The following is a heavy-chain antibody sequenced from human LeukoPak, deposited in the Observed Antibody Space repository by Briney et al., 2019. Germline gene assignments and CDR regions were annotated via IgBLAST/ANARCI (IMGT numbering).Heavy chain of an antibody. V-gene: IGHV4-34*01. D-gene: IGHD1-26*01. Sequence: TLSLTFAVSGGSFIGYYWSWIRQPPGKGREWMGEINHSGSTYYNPSLKSRVTISVDPSKNQFSLKLSSVTAADTAVYYCAREWELGAFDYWGQGTLVTVSS. CDR2: INHSGST. J-gene: IGHJ4*02. CDR1: GGSFIGYY. CDR3: AREWELGAFDY.